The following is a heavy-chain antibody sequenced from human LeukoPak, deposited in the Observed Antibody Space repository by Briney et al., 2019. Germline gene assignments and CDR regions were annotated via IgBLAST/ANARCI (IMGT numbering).Heavy chain of an antibody. D-gene: IGHD5-18*01. Sequence: SETLSLTCTVSGGSISSYYWSWIRQPARKGLEWIGRIYTSGSTNYNPSLKSRVTMSVDTSKNQFSLKLSSVTAADMAVYYCARDLPYVDTAMVSYYYYYMDVWGKGTTVTVSS. J-gene: IGHJ6*03. V-gene: IGHV4-4*07. CDR1: GGSISSYY. CDR3: ARDLPYVDTAMVSYYYYYMDV. CDR2: IYTSGST.